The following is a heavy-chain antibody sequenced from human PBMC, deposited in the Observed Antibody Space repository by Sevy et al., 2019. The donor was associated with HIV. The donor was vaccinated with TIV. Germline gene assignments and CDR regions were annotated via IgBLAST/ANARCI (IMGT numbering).Heavy chain of an antibody. D-gene: IGHD2-8*01. CDR3: VKAMVHSYEVGRVYT. Sequence: GGSLRLSCSASGFSFSGYAMHWVRQAPGKGLEYVSAISSNGGSRYYAESVKGSFTISRDNSKGALYLQMSSLRTEETAVYYGVKAMVHSYEVGRVYTWGQGTMVTVSS. J-gene: IGHJ3*02. CDR1: GFSFSGYA. V-gene: IGHV3-64D*06. CDR2: ISSNGGSR.